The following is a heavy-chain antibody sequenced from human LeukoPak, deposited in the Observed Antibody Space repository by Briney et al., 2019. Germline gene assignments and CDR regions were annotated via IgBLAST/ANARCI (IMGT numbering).Heavy chain of an antibody. D-gene: IGHD6-13*01. CDR1: GYTFTSYG. V-gene: IGHV1-18*01. CDR3: ARDRRRIAAAALDAFDI. Sequence: ASVKVSCKASGYTFTSYGISWVRQAPGQGLEWMGWISAYNGNTNYAQKLQGRVTMTTDTSTSTAYMELRSLRSDDTAVYYCARDRRRIAAAALDAFDIWGQGTMVTVSS. J-gene: IGHJ3*02. CDR2: ISAYNGNT.